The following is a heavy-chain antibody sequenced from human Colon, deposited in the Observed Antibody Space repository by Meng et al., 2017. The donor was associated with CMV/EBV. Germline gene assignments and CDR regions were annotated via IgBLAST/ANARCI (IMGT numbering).Heavy chain of an antibody. J-gene: IGHJ5*02. V-gene: IGHV4-39*07. CDR3: ARRTAWASYFDP. CDR1: GGSMNNRAFS. Sequence: SVSGGSMNNRAFSWGWVRQPPGKGLEWVGSIDYSGKTYYNPSLQSRLTMSLNTSNNHFSLSLNSVTAADTAFYYCARRTAWASYFDPWGQGILVTVSS. D-gene: IGHD5-18*01. CDR2: IDYSGKT.